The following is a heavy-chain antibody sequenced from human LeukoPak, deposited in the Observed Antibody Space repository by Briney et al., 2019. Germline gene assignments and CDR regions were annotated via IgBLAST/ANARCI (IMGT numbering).Heavy chain of an antibody. Sequence: PSETLSLTCTVSGGSISSYYWSWIRQPPGKGLEWIGYIYTSGSTNYNPSLKSRVTISVDTSKNQFSLKLSSVTAADTAVYYCAGSVPAAITFGWFDPWGQGTLVTVSS. CDR2: IYTSGST. V-gene: IGHV4-4*09. CDR1: GGSISSYY. D-gene: IGHD2-2*01. J-gene: IGHJ5*02. CDR3: AGSVPAAITFGWFDP.